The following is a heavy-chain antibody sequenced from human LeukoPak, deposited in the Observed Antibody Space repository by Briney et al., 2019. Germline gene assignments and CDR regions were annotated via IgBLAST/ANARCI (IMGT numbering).Heavy chain of an antibody. Sequence: GGSLRVSCTASGFTFNGYYMHWVRQAPGQGLEWMGWINPKSDGKNYAQKVQGRVTITRDTSKNTLYMEMSRLRSDDTAVYYCARDHLVSPGYLVLFFVYSGEGTPVSLSS. CDR1: GFTFNGYY. CDR2: INPKSDGK. CDR3: ARDHLVSPGYLVLFFVY. D-gene: IGHD1-1*01. V-gene: IGHV1-2*02. J-gene: IGHJ4*02.